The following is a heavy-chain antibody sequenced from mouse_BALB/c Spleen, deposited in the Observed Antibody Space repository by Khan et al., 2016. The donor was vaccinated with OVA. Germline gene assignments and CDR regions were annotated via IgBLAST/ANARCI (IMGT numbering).Heavy chain of an antibody. CDR2: INTYTGEP. V-gene: IGHV9-3-1*01. Sequence: QIQLVQSGPELKKPGETVKISCKASGYIFTNYGMNWVKQAPGKGLKWMGWINTYTGEPTYADDFKGRFAFSLETTASTAYLQINNLKNEDTATYFCARVGYNGTMDYWGQGTSVIVSS. CDR3: ARVGYNGTMDY. D-gene: IGHD2-14*01. J-gene: IGHJ4*01. CDR1: GYIFTNYG.